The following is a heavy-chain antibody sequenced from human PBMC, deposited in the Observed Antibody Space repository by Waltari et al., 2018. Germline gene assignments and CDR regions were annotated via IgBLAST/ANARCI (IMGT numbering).Heavy chain of an antibody. CDR2: ISSSGSTI. J-gene: IGHJ6*02. CDR3: AKGFLEWVLFGHNAMDV. V-gene: IGHV3-48*03. Sequence: EVQLVESGGGLVQPGGSLRLSCAASGFTFSSYEMNWVRQAPGKGLEWVSYISSSGSTIYYADSVKGRFTISRDNAKNSLYLQMNSLRAEDTAVYYCAKGFLEWVLFGHNAMDVWGQGTTVTVSS. CDR1: GFTFSSYE. D-gene: IGHD3-3*01.